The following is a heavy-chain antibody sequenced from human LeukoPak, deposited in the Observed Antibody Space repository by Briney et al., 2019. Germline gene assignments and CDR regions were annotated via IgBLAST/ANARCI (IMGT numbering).Heavy chain of an antibody. D-gene: IGHD3-22*01. CDR2: ISGSGGST. CDR3: AKDAPPHYYDSSFSPFNY. J-gene: IGHJ4*02. Sequence: PGGSLRLSCAASGFTFSSYAMSWVRQAPGKGLEWVSAISGSGGSTYYADSVKGRFTISRDNSKNTLYLQMNSLRAEDTAVYYCAKDAPPHYYDSSFSPFNYWGQGTLVTVSS. V-gene: IGHV3-23*01. CDR1: GFTFSSYA.